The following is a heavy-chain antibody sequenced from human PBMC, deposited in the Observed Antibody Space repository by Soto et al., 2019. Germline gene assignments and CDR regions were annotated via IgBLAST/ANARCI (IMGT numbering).Heavy chain of an antibody. J-gene: IGHJ4*02. CDR3: GRGASGSYRLDY. CDR2: INSDGSST. V-gene: IGHV3-74*01. CDR1: GFTFSSYW. D-gene: IGHD3-10*01. Sequence: EVQLVESGGGLVQPAGSLRLSCAASGFTFSSYWMHWVRQAPGKGLVWVSRINSDGSSTNYADSVKGQFTISRDNAKNTLYLQMNSLRAEDTAVYYCGRGASGSYRLDYWGQGTLVTVSS.